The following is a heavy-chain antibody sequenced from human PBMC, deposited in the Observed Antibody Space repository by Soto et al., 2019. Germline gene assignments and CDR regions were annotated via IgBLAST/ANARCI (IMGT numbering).Heavy chain of an antibody. V-gene: IGHV4-34*01. CDR1: GGSFSGYY. CDR3: ARDSHDILTGPPWVWYFDL. J-gene: IGHJ2*01. Sequence: QVQLQQWGAGPLRPLETLSLTCGVSGGSFSGYYWAWIRQSPGTGLEWIGEINDRGSINYNPSLKSRVSISVDTSTHHYSLNLRSVTAADSAVYYCARDSHDILTGPPWVWYFDLWGRGTLVTVSS. D-gene: IGHD3-9*01. CDR2: INDRGSI.